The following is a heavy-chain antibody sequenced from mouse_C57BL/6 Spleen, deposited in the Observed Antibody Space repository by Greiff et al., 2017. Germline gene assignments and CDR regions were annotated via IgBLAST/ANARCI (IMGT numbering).Heavy chain of an antibody. CDR3: STVYYGYDDEFAY. V-gene: IGHV1-82*01. Sequence: VKLMESGPELVKPGASVKISCTASGYAFSSSWMNWVKQRPGKGLEWIGRIYPGDGDTNYNGKFKGKATMTADKSSSTAYMQLSSLTSEDSAVYFCSTVYYGYDDEFAYWGQGTLVTVSA. CDR2: IYPGDGDT. D-gene: IGHD2-2*01. CDR1: GYAFSSSW. J-gene: IGHJ3*01.